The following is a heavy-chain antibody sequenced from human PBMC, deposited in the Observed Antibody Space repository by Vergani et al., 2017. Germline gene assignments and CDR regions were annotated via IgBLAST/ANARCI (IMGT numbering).Heavy chain of an antibody. CDR2: ISGSGGFT. Sequence: EVQLLESGGNLVQPGGSLRLSRAASGFTFTNFAMTWVRQAPGEGLEWVSGISGSGGFTYYADSVKGRFTISRDNSKNTLFLHMNSLRPEDTAVYYCAKVGRSEVAGTFGAFDIWGQGTMVTVSS. D-gene: IGHD6-19*01. CDR3: AKVGRSEVAGTFGAFDI. J-gene: IGHJ3*02. CDR1: GFTFTNFA. V-gene: IGHV3-23*01.